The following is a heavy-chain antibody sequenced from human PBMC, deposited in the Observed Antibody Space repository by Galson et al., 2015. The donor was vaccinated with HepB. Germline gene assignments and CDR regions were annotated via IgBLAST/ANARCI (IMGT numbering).Heavy chain of an antibody. J-gene: IGHJ4*02. CDR3: ASDATGIAIAYYFDY. V-gene: IGHV3-30-3*01. D-gene: IGHD6-13*01. CDR2: ISYDGSNK. Sequence: SLRLSCAASGFTFSSYAMHWVRQAPGKGLEWVAVISYDGSNKYYADSVKGRFTISRDNSKNTLYLQMNSLRAEDTAVYYCASDATGIAIAYYFDYWGQGTLVTVSS. CDR1: GFTFSSYA.